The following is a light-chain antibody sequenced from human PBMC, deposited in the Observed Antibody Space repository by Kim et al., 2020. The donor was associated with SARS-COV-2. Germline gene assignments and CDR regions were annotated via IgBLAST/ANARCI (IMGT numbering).Light chain of an antibody. CDR1: QSLLHSNGYNY. CDR2: LGS. V-gene: IGKV2-28*01. Sequence: DIVMTQSPLSLPVTPGEPASISCRSSQSLLHSNGYNYLDWYLQKPGQSPQLLIYLGSNRASGVPDRFSGSGSGTDFTLKISRVEAEDVGVYYCMQALQTLLTFGGGTKVVIK. CDR3: MQALQTLLT. J-gene: IGKJ4*01.